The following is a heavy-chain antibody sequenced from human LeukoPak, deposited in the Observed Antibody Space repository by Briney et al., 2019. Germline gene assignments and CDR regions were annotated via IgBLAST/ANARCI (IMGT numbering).Heavy chain of an antibody. D-gene: IGHD6-19*01. J-gene: IGHJ4*02. CDR2: IYPGDSDT. V-gene: IGHV5-51*01. CDR1: GYRFINYW. Sequence: GESLKISCKGSGYRFINYWIGWVRQMPGKGLEWMAIIYPGDSDTKYSPSFQGQVTISADKSITTAYLQWSSLKASDTAMYYCAIISSGWYYFDYWGQGTLVTVSS. CDR3: AIISSGWYYFDY.